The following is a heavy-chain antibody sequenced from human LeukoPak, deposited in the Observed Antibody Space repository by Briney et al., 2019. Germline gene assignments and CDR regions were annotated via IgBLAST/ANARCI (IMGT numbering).Heavy chain of an antibody. V-gene: IGHV3-23*01. CDR1: GFTFSSYA. J-gene: IGHJ6*01. CDR2: ISGSGDST. CDR3: ARDPYSSTWSYGMDV. D-gene: IGHD6-6*01. Sequence: GGSLRLSCAASGFTFSSYAMSWVRQAPGKGLEWVSAISGSGDSTYYADSVKGRFTISRDNAKNSLFLQMNTLRAEDTAVYYCARDPYSSTWSYGMDVWGKGPRSPSPQ.